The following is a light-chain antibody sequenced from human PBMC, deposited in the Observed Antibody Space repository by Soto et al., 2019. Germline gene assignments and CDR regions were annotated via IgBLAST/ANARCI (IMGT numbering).Light chain of an antibody. V-gene: IGKV1D-12*01. J-gene: IGKJ1*01. Sequence: DIQMTQSPSSVSASVGDRVTITCRASQALRTWLAWYQQKPGKAPKLLIYAASNLQTGVTSRFSGSGSGTDFTVTISSLQPEDFATYDCQQADSFPRTFGQGTKVEIK. CDR2: AAS. CDR3: QQADSFPRT. CDR1: QALRTW.